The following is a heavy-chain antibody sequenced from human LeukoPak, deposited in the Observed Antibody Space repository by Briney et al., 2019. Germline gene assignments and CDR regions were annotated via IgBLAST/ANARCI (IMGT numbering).Heavy chain of an antibody. Sequence: PGGSLRLSCAASGFDFSSNWMHWVRHAPGQGLVCVSRIKGDGISTNYADSVKGRFTISRDIAKSTLYLQMNSLRAEDTGVYYCAKDHYWSIDYWGRGTLVTVSS. CDR1: GFDFSSNW. CDR3: AKDHYWSIDY. CDR2: IKGDGIST. D-gene: IGHD3-3*01. J-gene: IGHJ4*02. V-gene: IGHV3-74*01.